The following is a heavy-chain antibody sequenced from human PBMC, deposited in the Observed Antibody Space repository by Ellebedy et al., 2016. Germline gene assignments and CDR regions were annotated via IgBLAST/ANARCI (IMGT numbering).Heavy chain of an antibody. J-gene: IGHJ4*02. V-gene: IGHV5-51*01. Sequence: GESLKISCKGSGYSFTSYWIGWVRQMPGKGLEWMGIIYPGDSDTRYSPSFQGQVTISADKSISTAYLQWSSLKASDTAMYYCARATLCGGDCSHFDYWGQGTLVTVSS. D-gene: IGHD2-21*02. CDR3: ARATLCGGDCSHFDY. CDR2: IYPGDSDT. CDR1: GYSFTSYW.